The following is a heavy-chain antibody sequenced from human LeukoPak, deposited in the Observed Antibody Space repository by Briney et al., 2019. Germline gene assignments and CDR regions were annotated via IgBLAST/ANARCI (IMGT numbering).Heavy chain of an antibody. CDR2: IKGDGIST. J-gene: IGHJ4*02. D-gene: IGHD2-2*02. Sequence: PGGSLRLSCAASGFDFSSNWMHWVRHAPGQGLVWVSRIKGDGISTNYADSVKGRFTISRDIAKNTLYLQMNSLRAEDTAVYYCARDPPLYPVNYFDYWGQGTLVTVSS. CDR3: ARDPPLYPVNYFDY. V-gene: IGHV3-74*01. CDR1: GFDFSSNW.